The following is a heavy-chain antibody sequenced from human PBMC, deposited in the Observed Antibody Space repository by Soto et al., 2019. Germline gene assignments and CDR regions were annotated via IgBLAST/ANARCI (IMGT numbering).Heavy chain of an antibody. CDR3: AKTFYDILTGKDYYLDN. CDR2: ISYDGSNK. V-gene: IGHV3-30*18. D-gene: IGHD3-9*01. J-gene: IGHJ4*02. Sequence: GGSLRLSCAASGFTFSSYGMHWVRQAPGKGLEWVAVISYDGSNKYYADSVKGRFTISRDNSKNTLYLQMNSLRAEDTAVYYCAKTFYDILTGKDYYLDNWGQGTLVTVSS. CDR1: GFTFSSYG.